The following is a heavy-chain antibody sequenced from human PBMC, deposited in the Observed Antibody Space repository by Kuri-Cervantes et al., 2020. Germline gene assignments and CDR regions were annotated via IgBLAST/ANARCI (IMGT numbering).Heavy chain of an antibody. D-gene: IGHD3-22*01. V-gene: IGHV3-33*08. CDR2: IWYDGSNK. CDR1: GFTFSSYS. CDR3: ARDSSGSLDY. Sequence: GESLKISCAASGFTFSSYSMNWVRQAPGKGLEWVAVIWYDGSNKYYADSVKGRFTISRDNSKNTLYLQMNSLRAEDTAVYYCARDSSGSLDYWGQGTLVTVSS. J-gene: IGHJ4*02.